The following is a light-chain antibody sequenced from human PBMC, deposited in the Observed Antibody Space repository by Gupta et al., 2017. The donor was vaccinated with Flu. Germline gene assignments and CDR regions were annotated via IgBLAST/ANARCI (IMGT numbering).Light chain of an antibody. Sequence: LGERATINCKSSQSVLYSSNSKNYLAWYQQKPRQPPKLLIYWASTRESGVPDRFSGSGSGTDFTLTISSLQAEDVAVYYCQQYYSAPSWTFGQGTKVEIK. CDR3: QQYYSAPSWT. CDR1: QSVLYSSNSKNY. V-gene: IGKV4-1*01. CDR2: WAS. J-gene: IGKJ1*01.